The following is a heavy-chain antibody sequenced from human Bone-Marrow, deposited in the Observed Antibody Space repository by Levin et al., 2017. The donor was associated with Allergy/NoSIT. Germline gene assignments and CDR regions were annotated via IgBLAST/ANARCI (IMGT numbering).Heavy chain of an antibody. D-gene: IGHD3-16*01. Sequence: SCAASGFTLSNHWIHWVRQAPGKGLVWVSRINPDGSITNYADSVKGRLTLSRDNGENTVYLQMNSLRSDDTAVYYCVRDLCGGGKHWGQGTLVTVSS. CDR3: VRDLCGGGKH. J-gene: IGHJ1*01. CDR1: GFTLSNHW. CDR2: INPDGSIT. V-gene: IGHV3-74*01.